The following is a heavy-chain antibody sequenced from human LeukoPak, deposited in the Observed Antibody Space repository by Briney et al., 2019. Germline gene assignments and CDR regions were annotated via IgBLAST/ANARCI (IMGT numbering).Heavy chain of an antibody. D-gene: IGHD1-26*01. CDR1: GFTFSTYA. J-gene: IGHJ4*02. Sequence: GGSLRLSCAASGFTFSTYAMSWVRQAPGKGLEWVSGISGSGGSTYYADSVKGRFTISRDNSKNTLYLQLNSLRAEDTAVYYCARAGGGSYFDYWGQGTLVTVSS. CDR3: ARAGGGSYFDY. V-gene: IGHV3-23*01. CDR2: ISGSGGST.